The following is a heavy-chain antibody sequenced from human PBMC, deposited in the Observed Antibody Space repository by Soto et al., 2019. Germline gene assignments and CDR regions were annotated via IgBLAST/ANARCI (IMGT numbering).Heavy chain of an antibody. CDR1: GFTFSSYA. Sequence: GGSLRLSCAASGFTFSSYAMSWVRQAPGKGLERVSAISVSGGSTFYADSVKVRFTFSIYNSKYTLYLQMNSLRAEDMAVYYCAKRNSGYYPSSGYFDYWGQGTLVTVSS. V-gene: IGHV3-23*01. J-gene: IGHJ4*02. CDR3: AKRNSGYYPSSGYFDY. D-gene: IGHD3-22*01. CDR2: ISVSGGST.